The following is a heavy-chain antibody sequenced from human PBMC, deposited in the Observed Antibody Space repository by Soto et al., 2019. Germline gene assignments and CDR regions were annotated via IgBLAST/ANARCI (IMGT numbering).Heavy chain of an antibody. D-gene: IGHD3-22*01. CDR1: GGSISSGGYY. CDR3: ARAFYYESSGYYYDAFDI. Sequence: SETLSLTCTVSGGSISSGGYYWSWISQHPGKGLEWIGYIYYSGSTYYNPSLKSRVTISVDTSKNQFSLKLSSVTAADTAVYYCARAFYYESSGYYYDAFDIWGQGTMVAVSS. V-gene: IGHV4-31*03. CDR2: IYYSGST. J-gene: IGHJ3*02.